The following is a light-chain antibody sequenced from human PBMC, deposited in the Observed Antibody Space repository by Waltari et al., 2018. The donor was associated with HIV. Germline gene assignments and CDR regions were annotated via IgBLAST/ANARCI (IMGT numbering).Light chain of an antibody. V-gene: IGKV1-39*01. CDR2: CAF. CDR1: QSISTY. J-gene: IGKJ4*01. CDR3: QQTFRIPLT. Sequence: DIQMTKSPSTLSASVADRVTITCRASQSISTYLNWYQQRPGKAPKLLIYCAFALHSGVPSGFSGSGSGTDFTLTITSLQPEDFATYYCQQTFRIPLTFGGGTKV.